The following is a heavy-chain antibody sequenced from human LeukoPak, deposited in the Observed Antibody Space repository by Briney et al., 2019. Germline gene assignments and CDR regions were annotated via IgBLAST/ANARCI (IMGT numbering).Heavy chain of an antibody. CDR3: ARGDYGGAFDI. D-gene: IGHD4-17*01. J-gene: IGHJ3*02. Sequence: ASVKVSCKASGYTFTSYAMHWVRQAPGQRLEWMGWINAGNGNTKYSQEFQGRVTITRDTSASTAYMELSSLRSEAMAVYYCARGDYGGAFDIWGQGTMVTVSS. CDR2: INAGNGNT. CDR1: GYTFTSYA. V-gene: IGHV1-3*03.